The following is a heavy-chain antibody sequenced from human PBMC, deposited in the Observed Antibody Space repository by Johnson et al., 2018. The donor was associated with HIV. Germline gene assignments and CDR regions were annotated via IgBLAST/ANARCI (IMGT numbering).Heavy chain of an antibody. D-gene: IGHD6-13*01. V-gene: IGHV3-20*04. CDR1: GFTFDDYG. J-gene: IGHJ3*02. CDR3: SRDPRRWYDDAFDI. Sequence: VQLVESGGGLVRPGGSLRLSCAASGFTFDDYGMSWVRQGPGKGLEWVPCINWSGGSTGYAGSVQGRFTISRDNAKNSLYLQMDSLRADDTAWYYGSRDPRRWYDDAFDIWGQGTMVTVSS. CDR2: INWSGGST.